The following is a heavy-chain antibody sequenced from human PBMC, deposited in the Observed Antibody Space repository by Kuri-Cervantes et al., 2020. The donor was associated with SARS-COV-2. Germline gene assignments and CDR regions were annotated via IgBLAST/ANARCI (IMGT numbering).Heavy chain of an antibody. V-gene: IGHV2-5*01. CDR3: AHTLVVPDFDY. J-gene: IGHJ4*02. CDR2: IYWNDDK. D-gene: IGHD2-2*01. CDR1: GFSLSTSGVG. Sequence: SGPTRVKPTQTLTLTCTFSGFSLSTSGVGVGWIRQPPGKALEWLALIYWNDDKRYSPSLKSRLTITKDTSKNQVVLTMTNMDPVDTATYYCAHTLVVPDFDYWGQGTLVTISS.